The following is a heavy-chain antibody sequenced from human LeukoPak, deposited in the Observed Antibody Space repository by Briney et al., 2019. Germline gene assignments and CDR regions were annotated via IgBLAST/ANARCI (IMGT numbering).Heavy chain of an antibody. CDR3: ARGSFWEKTWYYFDY. D-gene: IGHD1-26*01. V-gene: IGHV1-69*01. Sequence: SVKVSCKASGGTFSSYAISWVRQAPGQGLEWMGGIIPIFGTANYAQKFQGRVTITADGSTSTAYMELSSLRSEDTAVYYCARGSFWEKTWYYFDYWGQGTLVTVSS. J-gene: IGHJ4*02. CDR1: GGTFSSYA. CDR2: IIPIFGTA.